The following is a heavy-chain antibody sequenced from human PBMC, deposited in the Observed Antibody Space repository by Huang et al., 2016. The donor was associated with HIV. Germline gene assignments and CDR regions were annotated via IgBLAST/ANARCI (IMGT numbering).Heavy chain of an antibody. D-gene: IGHD2-15*01. J-gene: IGHJ3*02. Sequence: EEHLVESGGGLGQPGGSLRLSCEASGFKFSNYWVQWVRQATGKGLLCVSRMNIYVRPTDEAVSVKGRFTISRDNAKNTLYLQMSSLTAEDTAIYYCARAGGFEIWGQGTVVTVSS. CDR3: ARAGGFEI. V-gene: IGHV3-74*01. CDR1: GFKFSNYW. CDR2: MNIYVRPT.